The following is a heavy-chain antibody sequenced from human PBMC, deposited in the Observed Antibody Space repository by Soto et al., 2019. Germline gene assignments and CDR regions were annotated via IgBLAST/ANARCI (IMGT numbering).Heavy chain of an antibody. CDR2: ISASGSTT. CDR3: AKRGPGSDYYYGLDV. J-gene: IGHJ6*02. D-gene: IGHD2-15*01. CDR1: GFTFDTYA. V-gene: IGHV3-23*01. Sequence: EVQLLESGGGLVQPGGSLRLSCVPSGFTFDTYAMSWVRQIPGKGLEWVSTISASGSTTYYADSVKGRFTISRDNVKKTIRLQLTSVTAEDAAVYYCAKRGPGSDYYYGLDVWGQGTTVTVSS.